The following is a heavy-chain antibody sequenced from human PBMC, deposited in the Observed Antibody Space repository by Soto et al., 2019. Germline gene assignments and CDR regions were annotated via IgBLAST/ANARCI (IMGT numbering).Heavy chain of an antibody. V-gene: IGHV3-53*04. CDR1: GFTVSSNY. J-gene: IGHJ6*03. CDR3: ERPLLVSTKTYYYYYMDV. CDR2: IYSGGST. Sequence: EVQLVESGGGLVQPGGSLRLSCAASGFTVSSNYMSWVRQAPGKGLEWVSVIYSGGSTYYADSVKGRFTISRHNSKNTLYLQMNSLRAVDTDVYDLERPLLVSTKTYYYYYMDVWGKGTTVTVSS. D-gene: IGHD2-8*02.